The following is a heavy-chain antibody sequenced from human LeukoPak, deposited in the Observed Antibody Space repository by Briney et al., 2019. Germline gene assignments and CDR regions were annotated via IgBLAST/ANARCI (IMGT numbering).Heavy chain of an antibody. CDR1: GYAFTGYY. V-gene: IGHV1-2*02. Sequence: ASVKVSCKSSGYAFTGYYMHWVRQAPGQGLEWMGWINPNSGVTDFAQKFQGRVTMTRDASISTAYMELSRLTSDDTAVYYCARDFQTEAPDYWGQATLVTVSS. J-gene: IGHJ4*02. CDR2: INPNSGVT. D-gene: IGHD2/OR15-2a*01. CDR3: ARDFQTEAPDY.